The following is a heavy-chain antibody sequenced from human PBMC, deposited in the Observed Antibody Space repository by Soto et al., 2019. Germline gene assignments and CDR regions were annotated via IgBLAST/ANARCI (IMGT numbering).Heavy chain of an antibody. J-gene: IGHJ4*02. CDR2: INHSGST. CDR3: ARRLRYFDWSIARFDY. D-gene: IGHD3-9*01. Sequence: SETLSLTCAVYGGSFSGYYWSWIRQPPGKGLEWIGEINHSGSTNYNPSLKSRVTISVDTSKNQFSLKLSSVTAADTAVYYCARRLRYFDWSIARFDYWGQGTLVTVSS. V-gene: IGHV4-34*01. CDR1: GGSFSGYY.